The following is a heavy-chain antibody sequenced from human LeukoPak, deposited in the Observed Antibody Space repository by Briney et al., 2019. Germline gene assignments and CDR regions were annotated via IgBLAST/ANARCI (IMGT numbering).Heavy chain of an antibody. CDR1: GYSLSSGYY. V-gene: IGHV4-38-2*02. CDR2: IYHSGST. CDR3: ATADYYGSGSYVLGDY. J-gene: IGHJ4*02. Sequence: SETLSLTCTVSGYSLSSGYYWGWIRQPPGKGLEWIGSIYHSGSTYYNPSLKSRVTISVDTSKNQFSLKLSSVTAADTAVYYCATADYYGSGSYVLGDYWGQGTLVTVSS. D-gene: IGHD3-10*01.